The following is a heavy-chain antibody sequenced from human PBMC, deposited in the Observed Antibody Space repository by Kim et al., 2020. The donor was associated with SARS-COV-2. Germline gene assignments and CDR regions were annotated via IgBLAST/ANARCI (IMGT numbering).Heavy chain of an antibody. CDR3: ARQQPECSGGSCYGY. J-gene: IGHJ4*02. CDR1: GFTVSSNY. Sequence: GGSLRLSCAASGFTVSSNYMSWVRQAPGKGLEWVSVIYSGGSTYYADSVKGRFTISRHNSKNTLYLQMNSLRAEDTAVYYCARQQPECSGGSCYGYWGQGTLVTVSS. V-gene: IGHV3-53*04. D-gene: IGHD2-15*01. CDR2: IYSGGST.